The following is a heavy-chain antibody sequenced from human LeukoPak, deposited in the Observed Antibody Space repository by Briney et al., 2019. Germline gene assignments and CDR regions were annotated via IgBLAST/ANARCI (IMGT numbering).Heavy chain of an antibody. CDR1: GGSISSYY. V-gene: IGHV4-59*01. Sequence: SETLSLTCTVSGGSISSYYWSWIRQPPGKGLEWIGYIYYSGSTNYNPSLKSRVTISVDTSENQFSLKLSSVTAADTAVYYCARGYGSGSFIDYWGQGTLVTVSS. CDR3: ARGYGSGSFIDY. J-gene: IGHJ4*02. CDR2: IYYSGST. D-gene: IGHD3-10*01.